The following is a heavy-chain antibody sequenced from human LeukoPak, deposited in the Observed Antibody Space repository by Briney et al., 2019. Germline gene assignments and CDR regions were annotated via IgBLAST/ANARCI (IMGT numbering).Heavy chain of an antibody. D-gene: IGHD1-26*01. CDR3: ARVQVRWSGIVGASASFDP. V-gene: IGHV4-34*01. CDR1: GGSFSGYY. J-gene: IGHJ5*02. CDR2: INHSGST. Sequence: SETLSLTCAVYGGSFSGYYWSWIRQPPGKGLEWIGEINHSGSTNYNPSLKSRVTISVDTSKNQFSLKLSSVTAADTAVYYCARVQVRWSGIVGASASFDPWGQGTLVTVSS.